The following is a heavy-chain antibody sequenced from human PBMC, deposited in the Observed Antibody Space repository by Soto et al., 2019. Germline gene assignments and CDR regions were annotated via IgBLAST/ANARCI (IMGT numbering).Heavy chain of an antibody. CDR2: ISSSSSYI. D-gene: IGHD6-13*01. J-gene: IGHJ3*02. CDR3: ARDPRSAAQKYAFEI. CDR1: GFTFSSYS. Sequence: GGSLRLSCAASGFTFSSYSMNWVRQAPGKGLEWVSSISSSSSYIYYADSVKGRFTISRDNAKNSLYLQTNSLRAEDTAVYYCARDPRSAAQKYAFEIWGQGTMVTVSS. V-gene: IGHV3-21*01.